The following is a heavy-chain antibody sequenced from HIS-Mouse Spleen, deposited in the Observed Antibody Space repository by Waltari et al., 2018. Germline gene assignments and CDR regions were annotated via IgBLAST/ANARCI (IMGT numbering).Heavy chain of an antibody. D-gene: IGHD6-13*01. Sequence: QLQLQESGPGLVKPSETLSLTCTVSGGSISSSSYYWGWIRQPPGKGLEWIGSSYYSGSTYYNPSLKIRVTRSVDTSKNQCSLKLSSVTAADTAVYYCAREIPYSSSWYDWYFDLWGRGTLVTVSS. CDR3: AREIPYSSSWYDWYFDL. CDR1: GGSISSSSYY. J-gene: IGHJ2*01. V-gene: IGHV4-39*07. CDR2: SYYSGST.